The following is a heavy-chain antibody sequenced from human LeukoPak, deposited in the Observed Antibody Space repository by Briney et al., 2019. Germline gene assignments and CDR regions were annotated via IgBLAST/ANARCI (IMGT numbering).Heavy chain of an antibody. D-gene: IGHD6-19*01. CDR1: GFTFSKYW. J-gene: IGHJ4*02. Sequence: GGSLRLSCAASGFTFSKYWMPWVRQAPGKGLESVSRINTDGTVTTYADSVKGRFTVSRDNADNTMFLQMNSVRDEDTAVYYCATKQWLAPPPDSWGQGTPVTVSS. V-gene: IGHV3-74*01. CDR3: ATKQWLAPPPDS. CDR2: INTDGTVT.